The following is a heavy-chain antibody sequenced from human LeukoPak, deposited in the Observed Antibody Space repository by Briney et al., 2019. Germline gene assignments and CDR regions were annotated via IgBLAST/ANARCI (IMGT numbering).Heavy chain of an antibody. V-gene: IGHV1-69*13. CDR3: ARGGYYDSSGYLGYYFDY. CDR1: GGTFSSYA. J-gene: IGHJ4*02. CDR2: IIPIFGTA. D-gene: IGHD3-22*01. Sequence: ASVKVSCKTSGGTFSSYAISWVRQAPGQGLEWMGGIIPIFGTANYAQKFQGRVTITADESTSTAYMELSSLRSEDTAVYYCARGGYYDSSGYLGYYFDYWGQGTLVTVSS.